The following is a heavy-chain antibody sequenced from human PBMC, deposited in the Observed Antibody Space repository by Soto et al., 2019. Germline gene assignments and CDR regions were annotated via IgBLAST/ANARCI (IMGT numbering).Heavy chain of an antibody. CDR2: TMPVSRRP. CDR1: GGTFRTTA. V-gene: IGHV1-69*12. D-gene: IGHD3-3*02. CDR3: ARDKDRPQLGGNYYYILDV. Sequence: QVQLVQSGAEVKKPGSSVKVSCKASGGTFRTTAISWVRQAPGQGLEWVGGTMPVSRRPKYAQTFQGRVTISADESTSTAYMELSSLRSDDTAVYYCARDKDRPQLGGNYYYILDVWGQGTAVTVSS. J-gene: IGHJ6*02.